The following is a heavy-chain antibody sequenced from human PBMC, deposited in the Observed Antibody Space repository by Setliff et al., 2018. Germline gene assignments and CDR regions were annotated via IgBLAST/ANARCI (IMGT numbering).Heavy chain of an antibody. CDR2: IGAYTGNT. CDR3: SRLVRYCTTTTCQSVPGAEV. Sequence: ASVKVSCKASGYTLINYGISRVRQVPGQGLEWMGWIGAYTGNTNYAQKFQGRVTMTTDTSTSTAYMELRSLRSDDTAVYYCSRLVRYCTTTTCQSVPGAEVWGQGTLVT. V-gene: IGHV1-18*01. J-gene: IGHJ4*02. D-gene: IGHD2-8*01. CDR1: GYTLINYG.